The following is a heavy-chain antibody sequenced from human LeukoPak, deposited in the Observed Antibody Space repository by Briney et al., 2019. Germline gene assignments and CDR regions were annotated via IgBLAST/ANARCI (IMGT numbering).Heavy chain of an antibody. V-gene: IGHV3-7*04. J-gene: IGHJ5*02. CDR1: GFTFSSNW. CDR2: VKQDGSET. D-gene: IGHD5-18*01. CDR3: ARAYSYAFEP. Sequence: GGSLRLYCAASGFTFSSNWMSWVRHAPGKGLEWVANVKQDGSETYYVDSVKGRFTISRDNAKNSLFLQMNSLRVEDTAVYYCARAYSYAFEPWGQGTLVTVSS.